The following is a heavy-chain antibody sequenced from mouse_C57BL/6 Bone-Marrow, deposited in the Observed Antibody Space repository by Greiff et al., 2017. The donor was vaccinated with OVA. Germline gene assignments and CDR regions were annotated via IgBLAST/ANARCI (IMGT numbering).Heavy chain of an antibody. CDR1: GFTFSDYG. Sequence: EVKLMESGGGLVQPGGSLKLSCAASGFTFSDYGMAWVRQAPRKGPEWVAFISNLAYSIYYADTVTGRFTISRENAKNTLYLEMSSLRSEDTAMYYCARQGTYGSSYEFAYWGQGTLVTVSA. D-gene: IGHD1-1*01. CDR3: ARQGTYGSSYEFAY. J-gene: IGHJ3*01. V-gene: IGHV5-15*01. CDR2: ISNLAYSI.